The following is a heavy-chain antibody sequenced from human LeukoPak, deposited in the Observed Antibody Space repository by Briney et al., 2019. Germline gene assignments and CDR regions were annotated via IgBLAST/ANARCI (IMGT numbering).Heavy chain of an antibody. CDR1: GFTFSSYW. CDR2: INSDGSST. Sequence: GGSLRLSCAASGFTFSSYWMHWVRQAPGKGLVWVSRINSDGSSTSYADSVKGRFTVSRDNSKNTLYLHLNSLRAEDTATYYCAKAVRYSSSWYDYWGQGTLVTVSS. D-gene: IGHD6-13*01. J-gene: IGHJ4*02. CDR3: AKAVRYSSSWYDY. V-gene: IGHV3-74*01.